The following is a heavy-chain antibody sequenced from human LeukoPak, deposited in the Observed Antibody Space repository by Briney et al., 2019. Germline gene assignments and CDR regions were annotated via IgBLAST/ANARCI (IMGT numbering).Heavy chain of an antibody. CDR1: GGTFSSYA. V-gene: IGHV1-18*01. CDR3: ARDIAWNYYYYYYMDV. D-gene: IGHD1-1*01. J-gene: IGHJ6*03. Sequence: ASVKVSCKASGGTFSSYAISWVRQAPGQGLEWMGWISAYNSNTNYAQKLQGRVTVTTDTSTSTAYMELRSLRSDDTAVYYCARDIAWNYYYYYYMDVWGKGTTVTVSS. CDR2: ISAYNSNT.